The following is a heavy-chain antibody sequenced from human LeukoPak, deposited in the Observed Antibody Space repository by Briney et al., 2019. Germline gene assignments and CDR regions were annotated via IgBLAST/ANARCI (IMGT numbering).Heavy chain of an antibody. CDR2: INHSGST. D-gene: IGHD5-12*01. J-gene: IGHJ4*02. CDR3: ARASLFDY. V-gene: IGHV4-34*01. CDR1: GGSFSGYY. Sequence: SETLSLTCAVYGGSFSGYYWSWIRQPPGKGLEWIGEINHSGSTNYNPSLKSRVTISVDTSKNQFSLKLSSVTAADTAVYYCARASLFDYWAREPWSPSPQ.